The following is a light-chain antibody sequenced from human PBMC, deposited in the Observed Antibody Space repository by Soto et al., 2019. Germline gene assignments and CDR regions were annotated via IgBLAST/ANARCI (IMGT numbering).Light chain of an antibody. CDR2: QDR. V-gene: IGLV3-1*01. CDR1: KLGDKY. CDR3: QAWVSNTAV. Sequence: SYELTQPPSVSVSPGQTASITCSGDKLGDKYAYWYQQKPGQSPVVVIYQDRKRPSGIPERFSGSNSGNTATLTISGTQAMDEADYYCQAWVSNTAVFGGGTKLTVL. J-gene: IGLJ2*01.